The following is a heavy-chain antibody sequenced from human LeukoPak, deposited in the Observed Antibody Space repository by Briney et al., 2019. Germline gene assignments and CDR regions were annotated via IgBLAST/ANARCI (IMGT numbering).Heavy chain of an antibody. Sequence: PGGSLRLSCAASGFTFSSYEMNWVRQAPGKGLEWVSYITIGGGSMYYADSVKGRFTISRDNAKNSLYLQMNSLRAEDTAVYYCATQGRSAKLGIWGQGTMVTVSS. CDR1: GFTFSSYE. V-gene: IGHV3-48*03. CDR3: ATQGRSAKLGI. D-gene: IGHD3-3*01. CDR2: ITIGGGSM. J-gene: IGHJ3*02.